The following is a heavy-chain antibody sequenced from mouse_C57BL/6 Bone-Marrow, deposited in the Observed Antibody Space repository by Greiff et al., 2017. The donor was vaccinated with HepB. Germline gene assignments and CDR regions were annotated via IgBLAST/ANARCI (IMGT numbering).Heavy chain of an antibody. CDR3: AREGIYYDYDRVFV. CDR2: IHPNSGST. V-gene: IGHV1-64*01. J-gene: IGHJ1*03. CDR1: GYTFTSYW. D-gene: IGHD2-4*01. Sequence: VQLQQPGAELVKPGASVKLSCKASGYTFTSYWMHWVKQRPGQGLEWIGMIHPNSGSTNYNEKFKSKATLTVDKSSSTAYMQLSSLTSEDSAVYYCAREGIYYDYDRVFVWGTGTTVTVSS.